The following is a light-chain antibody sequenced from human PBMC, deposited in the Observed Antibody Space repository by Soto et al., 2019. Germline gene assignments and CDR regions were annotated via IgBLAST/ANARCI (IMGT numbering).Light chain of an antibody. CDR1: QSVSSN. CDR2: DAS. CDR3: TLRTTLPIP. V-gene: IGKV3-11*01. Sequence: QSPDPLSVSPGESATRSCMASQSVSSNLAWHQQKPGQAPRILIYDASNRATGIPARFSGSGSGTDFTLTISSLEPEDFALYYSTLRTTLPIPFAQRRRLEFK. J-gene: IGKJ5*01.